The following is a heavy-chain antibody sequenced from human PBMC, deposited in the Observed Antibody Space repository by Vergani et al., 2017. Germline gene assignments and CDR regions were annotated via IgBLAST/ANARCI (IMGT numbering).Heavy chain of an antibody. D-gene: IGHD3-9*01. Sequence: EVQLVESGGGLVQPGGSLRLSCAASGFTFSSYSMNWVRQAPGKGLEWVSSISSSSSYIYYADSVKGRFTISRDNAKNSLYLQMNSLRAEDTAVYYCARARTDYDILTGLFDYWGQGTLVTVSS. CDR3: ARARTDYDILTGLFDY. V-gene: IGHV3-21*01. J-gene: IGHJ4*02. CDR1: GFTFSSYS. CDR2: ISSSSSYI.